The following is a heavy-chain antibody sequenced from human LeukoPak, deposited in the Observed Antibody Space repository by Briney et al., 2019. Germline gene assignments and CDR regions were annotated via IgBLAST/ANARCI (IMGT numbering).Heavy chain of an antibody. Sequence: GGSLRLSCAASGFTFSSYAMSWVRQAPGRGLEWVSAISGSGGSTCYADSVKGRFTISRDNSKNTLYLQMNSLRAEDTAVYYCAKSYSVARFDYWGQGTLVTVSS. V-gene: IGHV3-23*01. J-gene: IGHJ4*02. D-gene: IGHD5-12*01. CDR1: GFTFSSYA. CDR2: ISGSGGST. CDR3: AKSYSVARFDY.